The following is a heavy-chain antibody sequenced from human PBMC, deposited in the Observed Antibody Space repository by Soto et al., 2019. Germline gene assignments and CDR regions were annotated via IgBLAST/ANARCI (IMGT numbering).Heavy chain of an antibody. CDR3: ARELVGAPI. CDR2: ISSSSNYI. V-gene: IGHV3-21*01. CDR1: GLTFNSYS. Sequence: EVQLVESGGGLVKPGGSLRLSCAASGLTFNSYSMNWVRQAPGKGLEWVSSISSSSNYIYYADSMKGRFTISRNNAKNSLDLQMNSRRGEDTGVYYCARELVGAPIWGQGTLVTVSS. J-gene: IGHJ1*01. D-gene: IGHD1-26*01.